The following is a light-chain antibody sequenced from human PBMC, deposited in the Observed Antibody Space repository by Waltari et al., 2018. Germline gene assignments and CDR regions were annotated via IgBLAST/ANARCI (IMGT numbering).Light chain of an antibody. Sequence: EILMTQSPATLSVSPGGRATLSCRASQSVSSNLAWYQQKPGQAPRLLLYGASTRATGIPARFSGSESGTEFTLTISSLQSEDFAVYYCQHYNNWPLTFGGGTKVSIK. CDR3: QHYNNWPLT. J-gene: IGKJ4*01. CDR2: GAS. CDR1: QSVSSN. V-gene: IGKV3-15*01.